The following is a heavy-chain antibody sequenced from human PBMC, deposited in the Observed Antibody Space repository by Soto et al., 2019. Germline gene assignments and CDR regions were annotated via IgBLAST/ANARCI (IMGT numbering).Heavy chain of an antibody. D-gene: IGHD6-13*01. V-gene: IGHV2-26*01. J-gene: IGHJ4*02. CDR3: ARIIRYSSSWRLYPDY. CDR2: IFSNDEK. CDR1: GFSLSNARMG. Sequence: QVTLKESGSVLVKPTETLTLTCTVSGFSLSNARMGVSWIRQPPGKALEWLAHIFSNDEKSYSTSLKSRLTISKDTSKSQVVLTMTNMDPVDTATYYCARIIRYSSSWRLYPDYWGQGTLVTVSS.